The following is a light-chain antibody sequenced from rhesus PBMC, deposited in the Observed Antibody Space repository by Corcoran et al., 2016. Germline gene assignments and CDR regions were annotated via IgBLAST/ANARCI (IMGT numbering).Light chain of an antibody. CDR3: QQSSHLWT. CDR2: GAS. J-gene: IGKJ1*01. CDR1: QSVGSY. Sequence: ETVVTQSPATLSLSPGERATLSCRASQSVGSYLAWYQQKPGQAPRLLISGASSRATGIPDRFSGRGSVTDFTLTINSLEPEDVGVYYCQQSSHLWTFGQGTKVEFK. V-gene: IGKV3-24*04.